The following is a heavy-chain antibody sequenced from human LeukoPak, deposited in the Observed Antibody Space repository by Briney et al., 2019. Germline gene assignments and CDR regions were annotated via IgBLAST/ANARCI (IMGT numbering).Heavy chain of an antibody. J-gene: IGHJ4*02. V-gene: IGHV4-59*12. CDR2: IYYSGST. CDR3: ARSTFGGVMNY. CDR1: GGSISSYY. D-gene: IGHD3-16*01. Sequence: PSETLSLTCTVSGGSISSYYWSWIRQPPGKGLEWIGYIYYSGSTYYNPSLKSRVTISVDTSKNQFSLKLSSVTAADTAVYYCARSTFGGVMNYWGQGTLVTVSS.